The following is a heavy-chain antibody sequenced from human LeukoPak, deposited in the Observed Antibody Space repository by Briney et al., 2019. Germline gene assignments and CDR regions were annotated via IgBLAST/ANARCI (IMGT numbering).Heavy chain of an antibody. J-gene: IGHJ6*03. D-gene: IGHD6-6*01. CDR3: AREHSSSSSNYMDV. CDR2: IYYSGST. Sequence: SETLSLTCTVSGGSISSYYWNWIRQPPGKGLEWIGYIYYSGSTNYNPSLKSRVTISVGTSKNQFSLKLSSVTAADTAVYYCAREHSSSSSNYMDVWGKGTTVTVSS. V-gene: IGHV4-59*01. CDR1: GGSISSYY.